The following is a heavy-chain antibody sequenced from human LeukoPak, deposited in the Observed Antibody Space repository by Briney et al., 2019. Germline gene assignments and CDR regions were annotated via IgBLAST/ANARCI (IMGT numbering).Heavy chain of an antibody. J-gene: IGHJ4*02. Sequence: PGRSLRLSCAASGFTFSSYAMHWVRQAPGKGLEWVAVISYDGSNKYYADSVKGRFTISRDNSKNTLYLQMNSLRAEDTAVYYYAESGYSSGWPFDYWGQGTLVTVSS. V-gene: IGHV3-30-3*01. CDR1: GFTFSSYA. CDR2: ISYDGSNK. D-gene: IGHD6-19*01. CDR3: AESGYSSGWPFDY.